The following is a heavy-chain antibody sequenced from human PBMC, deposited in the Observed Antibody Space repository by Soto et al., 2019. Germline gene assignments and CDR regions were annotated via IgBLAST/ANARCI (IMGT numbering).Heavy chain of an antibody. CDR3: ARDPDKGGSGRYRYGMDA. Sequence: QVQLVQSGAEVKKPGASVKVSCKASGYTFTSYGISWVRQAPGQGLEWMGWISAYNGNTNYAQKLQGRVTMTTDTXTXTXXMELRCLRSDDTAVDYCARDPDKGGSGRYRYGMDAWGQGTTVTVSS. CDR2: ISAYNGNT. CDR1: GYTFTSYG. V-gene: IGHV1-18*01. J-gene: IGHJ6*02. D-gene: IGHD3-10*01.